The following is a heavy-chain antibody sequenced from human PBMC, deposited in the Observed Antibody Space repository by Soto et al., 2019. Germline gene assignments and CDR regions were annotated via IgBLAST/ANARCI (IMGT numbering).Heavy chain of an antibody. CDR3: KWDLEASDP. CDR1: GFTFSNAW. V-gene: IGHV3-15*01. Sequence: PVGSLRLSCAASGFTFSNAWMSWVRQAPGKGLEWVGRIRGKTDGGTTDYAAPVKGRFTISRDDSKDTLYLQMNSLKTEDTAVYYCKWDLEASDPWGQGTLVTVSS. D-gene: IGHD1-26*01. CDR2: IRGKTDGGTT. J-gene: IGHJ5*02.